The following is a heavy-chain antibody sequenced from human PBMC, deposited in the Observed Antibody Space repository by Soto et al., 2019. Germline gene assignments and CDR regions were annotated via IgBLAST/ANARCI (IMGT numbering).Heavy chain of an antibody. V-gene: IGHV3-33*01. Sequence: QVQLVESGGGVVQPGRSLRLSCAASGFTFSSYGMHWVRQAPGKGLEWVAVIWYDGSNKYYADSVKGRFTISRDNSKNTLYLQMNSLRAEDTAVYYCARGDCSSTSCYLGGGDYYYGMDVWGQGTTVTVSS. CDR3: ARGDCSSTSCYLGGGDYYYGMDV. D-gene: IGHD2-2*01. J-gene: IGHJ6*02. CDR2: IWYDGSNK. CDR1: GFTFSSYG.